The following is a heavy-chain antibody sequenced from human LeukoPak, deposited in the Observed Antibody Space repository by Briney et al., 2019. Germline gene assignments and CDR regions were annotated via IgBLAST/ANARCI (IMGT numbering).Heavy chain of an antibody. V-gene: IGHV4-59*11. Sequence: SETLSLTCTVSGGSISSHYWSWIRQPPGKGLEWIGSIYYSGTINYNPSLKSRVTMSIDTSKNQFSLKLSSVTAADTAVYYCARDTAISFWGQGILVTVSS. D-gene: IGHD5-18*01. CDR2: IYYSGTI. CDR3: ARDTAISF. CDR1: GGSISSHY. J-gene: IGHJ4*02.